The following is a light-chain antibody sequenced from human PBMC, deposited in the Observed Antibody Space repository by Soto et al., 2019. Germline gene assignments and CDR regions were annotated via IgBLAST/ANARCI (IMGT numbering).Light chain of an antibody. CDR1: QSVSSSY. J-gene: IGKJ1*01. CDR2: HTS. V-gene: IGKV3D-20*02. CDR3: HQRQSWPRT. Sequence: EIVLAQSPGTLSLSPGERATLSCRASQSVSSSYLAWYQHKPGQAPRLLIYHTSNRATGIPARFSGSGSGTDFTLTISSLKPEDFAVYYCHQRQSWPRTFGQGTKVDIK.